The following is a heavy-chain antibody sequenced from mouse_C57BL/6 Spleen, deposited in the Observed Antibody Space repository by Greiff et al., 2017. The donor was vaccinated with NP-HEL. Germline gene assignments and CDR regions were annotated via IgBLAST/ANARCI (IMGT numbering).Heavy chain of an antibody. CDR1: GYTFTSYW. CDR3: AREKSYYGSSPSFDD. J-gene: IGHJ2*01. CDR2: IHPNSGST. Sequence: QVQLQQPGAELVKPGASVQLSCKASGYTFTSYWMHWVKQRPGQGLEWIGMIHPNSGSTNYNEKFKSKATLTVDKSSSTAYMQLSSLTSEDSAVYYCAREKSYYGSSPSFDDWGQGTTLTVSS. V-gene: IGHV1-64*01. D-gene: IGHD1-1*01.